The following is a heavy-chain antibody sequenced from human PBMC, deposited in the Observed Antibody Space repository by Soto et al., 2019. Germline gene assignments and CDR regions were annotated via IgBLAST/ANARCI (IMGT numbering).Heavy chain of an antibody. V-gene: IGHV1-18*01. Sequence: QVQLVQSGAEVKKPGASVKVSCKASGYTFASYGLSWVRQAPGQGLEWMGWISAYNGNTNYAQKFQGRVTMTPDTSTSTAYMELRSLRSDDTAVYYCARTYSSSPSLYYFDMDVWGKGTAVTVSS. D-gene: IGHD6-6*01. CDR2: ISAYNGNT. CDR1: GYTFASYG. CDR3: ARTYSSSPSLYYFDMDV. J-gene: IGHJ6*03.